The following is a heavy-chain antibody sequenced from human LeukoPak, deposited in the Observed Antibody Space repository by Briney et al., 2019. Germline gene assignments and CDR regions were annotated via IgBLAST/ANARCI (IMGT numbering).Heavy chain of an antibody. D-gene: IGHD3-10*02. CDR1: GFTFDDYA. CDR3: ARDPNVLGITPYYFDF. V-gene: IGHV3-9*01. J-gene: IGHJ4*02. CDR2: ITWNSGRI. Sequence: GGSLRLSCAASGFTFDDYAMHWVRQAPGKGLEWVSGITWNSGRIGYADSVKGRFTISRDNAKNSLFLKTDTIRGDDTGIYYCARDPNVLGITPYYFDFWGQGTLVTVSS.